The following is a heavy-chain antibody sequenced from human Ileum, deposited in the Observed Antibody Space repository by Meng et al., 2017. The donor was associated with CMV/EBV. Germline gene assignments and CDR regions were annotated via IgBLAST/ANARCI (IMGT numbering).Heavy chain of an antibody. J-gene: IGHJ4*02. V-gene: IGHV1-8*01. CDR2: MNPNSGDT. Sequence: GYTFTSYDITWVRQATGQGLEWMGWMNPNSGDTGSAQKFQGRVIISRNTSISTAYMELTSLRSEDTAVYYCARGAGKNILTGYSLGYWGQGTLVTVSS. CDR1: GYTFTSYD. D-gene: IGHD3-9*01. CDR3: ARGAGKNILTGYSLGY.